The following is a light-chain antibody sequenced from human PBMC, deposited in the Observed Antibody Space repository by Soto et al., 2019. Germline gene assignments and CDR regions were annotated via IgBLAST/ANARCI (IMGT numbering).Light chain of an antibody. CDR3: QHYNNWPRT. CDR1: QSVSSN. Sequence: EIVMTQSPATLSVSPGERATLSCRASQSVSSNLAWYQQKPGQAPRLLIYGASTRATGIPARFSGSGSGTEFTLIISSLRSEDFAVYYCQHYNNWPRTFGQGTKVEIK. J-gene: IGKJ1*01. V-gene: IGKV3-15*01. CDR2: GAS.